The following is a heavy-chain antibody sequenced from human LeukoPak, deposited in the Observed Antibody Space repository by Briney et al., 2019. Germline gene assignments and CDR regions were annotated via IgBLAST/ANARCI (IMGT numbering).Heavy chain of an antibody. CDR3: ARDYYDSSGYYRVDY. J-gene: IGHJ4*02. CDR1: GYSISSGYY. CDR2: IYHSGST. Sequence: SETLSLTCTVSGYSISSGYYWGWIRQPPGKGLEWIGSIYHSGSTYYNPSLKSRVTMSVDTSKNQFSLKLSSVTAADTAVYYCARDYYDSSGYYRVDYWGQGTLVTVSS. V-gene: IGHV4-38-2*02. D-gene: IGHD3-22*01.